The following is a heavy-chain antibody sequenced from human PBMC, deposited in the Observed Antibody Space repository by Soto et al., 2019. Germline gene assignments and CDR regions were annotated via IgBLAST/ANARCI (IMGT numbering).Heavy chain of an antibody. CDR1: GFTFSSYA. D-gene: IGHD7-27*01. J-gene: IGHJ2*01. Sequence: GGSLRLSCAASGFTFSSYAMHWVRQAPGKGLEWVAVISYDGSNKYYADSVKGRFTISRDNSKNTLYLQMNSLRAEDTAVYYCATRELGISKVSWYFDLWGRGTLVTVSS. CDR3: ATRELGISKVSWYFDL. CDR2: ISYDGSNK. V-gene: IGHV3-30-3*01.